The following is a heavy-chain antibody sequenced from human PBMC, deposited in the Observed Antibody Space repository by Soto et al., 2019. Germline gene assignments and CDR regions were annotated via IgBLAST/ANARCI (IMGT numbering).Heavy chain of an antibody. Sequence: GGSLRLSCGASGFTFSHAWMNWVRQAPGKGLEWVGRIKTVSDGQTTDYAASLKGRFTISRDDSKNTLYLQMSSLKTEDTGVYYCTNENSNTPYAYYALDVWGQGTTVTVYS. CDR1: GFTFSHAW. CDR2: IKTVSDGQTT. CDR3: TNENSNTPYAYYALDV. V-gene: IGHV3-15*01. D-gene: IGHD4-4*01. J-gene: IGHJ6*02.